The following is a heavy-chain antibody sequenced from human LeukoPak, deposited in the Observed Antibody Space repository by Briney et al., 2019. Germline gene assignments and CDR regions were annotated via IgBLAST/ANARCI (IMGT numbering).Heavy chain of an antibody. V-gene: IGHV3-11*01. D-gene: IGHD3-22*01. CDR2: ISSSGSTI. CDR1: GFTFSDYY. CDR3: AKDMEYDSSGTLDY. Sequence: GGSLRLSCAASGFTFSDYYMSWIRQAPGKGLEWVSYISSSGSTIYYADSVKGRFTISRDNAKNSLYLQMNSLRAEDTALYYCAKDMEYDSSGTLDYWGQGTLVTVSS. J-gene: IGHJ4*02.